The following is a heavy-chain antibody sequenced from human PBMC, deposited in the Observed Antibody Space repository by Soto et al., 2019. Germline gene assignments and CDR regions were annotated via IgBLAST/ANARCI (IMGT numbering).Heavy chain of an antibody. CDR3: ARGKVYRWFDP. CDR1: GGSFSGYY. J-gene: IGHJ5*02. D-gene: IGHD2-15*01. CDR2: INHSGST. Sequence: PSETPSLTCAVYGGSFSGYYWSWIRQPPGKGLEWIGEINHSGSTNYNPSLKSRVTISVDTSKNQFSLKLSSVTAADTAVYYCARGKVYRWFDPWGQGTLVTVSS. V-gene: IGHV4-34*01.